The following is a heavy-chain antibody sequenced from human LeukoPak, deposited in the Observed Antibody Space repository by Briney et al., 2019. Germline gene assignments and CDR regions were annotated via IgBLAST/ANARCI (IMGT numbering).Heavy chain of an antibody. V-gene: IGHV3-23*01. J-gene: IGHJ4*02. CDR3: AKGSAAGRPYYFDY. D-gene: IGHD6-25*01. CDR1: GFIFSNYA. CDR2: IDSTGAYT. Sequence: QAGGSLRPSCAASGFIFSNYAMSWVRQAPGKGLEWVSAIDSTGAYTWYADSVKGRFTISKDSSKTILYLQMNSLRAEDAAVYFCAKGSAAGRPYYFDYWGQGTLVTVSS.